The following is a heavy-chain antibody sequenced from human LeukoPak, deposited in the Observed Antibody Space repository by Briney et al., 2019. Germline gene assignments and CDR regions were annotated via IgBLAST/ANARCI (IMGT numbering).Heavy chain of an antibody. CDR3: ARDPQGGYYYGSNWFDP. D-gene: IGHD3-22*01. CDR1: GVSIRCSSYQ. CDR2: IYYSGST. J-gene: IGHJ5*02. Sequence: SETLSLTCTVSGVSIRCSSYQGGWVRQPPGKGREGIGSIYYSGSTYYNPSLKSRVTISVDTSKNQFSLELSSVTAADTAVYYCARDPQGGYYYGSNWFDPWGQGTLVTVSS. V-gene: IGHV4-39*07.